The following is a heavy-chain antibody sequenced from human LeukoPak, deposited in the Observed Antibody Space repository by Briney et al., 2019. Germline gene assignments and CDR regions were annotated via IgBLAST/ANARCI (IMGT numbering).Heavy chain of an antibody. Sequence: GASVKVSCKASGYTFTTYGINWVRQAPGQGLEWMGWISACNGNTNYAQKFQDRVTMTTDTSTSTAYMELRSLRSDDTAVYYCARDLIAVRPGWFDPWGQGTLVTVSS. CDR3: ARDLIAVRPGWFDP. J-gene: IGHJ5*02. D-gene: IGHD6-6*01. CDR2: ISACNGNT. CDR1: GYTFTTYG. V-gene: IGHV1-18*01.